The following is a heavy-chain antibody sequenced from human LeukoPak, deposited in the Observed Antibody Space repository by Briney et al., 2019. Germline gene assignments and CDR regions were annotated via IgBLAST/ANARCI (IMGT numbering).Heavy chain of an antibody. D-gene: IGHD3/OR15-3a*01. V-gene: IGHV3-21*01. CDR1: GFTFSSYS. CDR2: ISSSSSYI. CDR3: ARDPLGLWAFDI. J-gene: IGHJ3*02. Sequence: GGSLRLSCAASGFTFSSYSMNWVRQAPGKGLEWVSSISSSSSYIYYADSVKGRFTISRDNAKNSLYLQMNSLRAEDTAVYYCARDPLGLWAFDIWGQGTMVTVSS.